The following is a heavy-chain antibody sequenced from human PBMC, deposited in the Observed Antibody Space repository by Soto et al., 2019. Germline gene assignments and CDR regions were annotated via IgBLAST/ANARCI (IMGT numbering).Heavy chain of an antibody. CDR1: GFTFSSYA. J-gene: IGHJ6*03. D-gene: IGHD3-16*01. CDR2: ISGSGGST. V-gene: IGHV3-23*01. CDR3: ANELDDEGYYYYYMDV. Sequence: GGSLRLSCAASGFTFSSYAMSWVRQAPGKGLEWVSAISGSGGSTYYADSVKGRFTISRDNSKNTLYLQMNSLRAEDTAVYYCANELDDEGYYYYYMDVWGKGTTVTVSS.